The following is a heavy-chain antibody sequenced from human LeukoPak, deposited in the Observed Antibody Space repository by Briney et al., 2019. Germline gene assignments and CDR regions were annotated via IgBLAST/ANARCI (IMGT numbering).Heavy chain of an antibody. CDR1: GESFISYY. CDR2: IEHSGGT. J-gene: IGHJ4*02. V-gene: IGHV4-34*01. CDR3: ARGQTFVDY. D-gene: IGHD3-3*02. Sequence: SETLSLTCAFHGESFISYYWSWFRQSPEKGLEWIGEIEHSGGTWYSPSLRSRITISIDTSKNQFSLKLRSVTAADTAVYYCARGQTFVDYWGQGTLVTVSS.